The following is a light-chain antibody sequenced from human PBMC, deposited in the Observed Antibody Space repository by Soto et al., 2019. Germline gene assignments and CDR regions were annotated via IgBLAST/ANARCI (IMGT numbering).Light chain of an antibody. Sequence: EIVMTQSPATLSVSPGERATLSCRASQSVSSNLAWYQQKPGQAPRLLIYGASTRATGIPARFSGSGSGTEFHLTISSLQSEDFAVYSCQQYNNWPRTFGQGTKLEIK. CDR1: QSVSSN. V-gene: IGKV3-15*01. CDR2: GAS. J-gene: IGKJ2*01. CDR3: QQYNNWPRT.